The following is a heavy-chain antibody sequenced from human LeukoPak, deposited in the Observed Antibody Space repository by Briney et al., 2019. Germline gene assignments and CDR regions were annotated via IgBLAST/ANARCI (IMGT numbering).Heavy chain of an antibody. Sequence: SXXLSLTCTVSGGSISSYYWSWIRQPPGKGLEGIGYIYYSGSTNYNPSLKSRVTISVDTSKNHFSLKLSSVTAADTAVYYCARMYVSSSSEIFDYWGQGTLVTVSS. CDR3: ARMYVSSSSEIFDY. J-gene: IGHJ4*02. CDR2: IYYSGST. V-gene: IGHV4-59*08. D-gene: IGHD6-13*01. CDR1: GGSISSYY.